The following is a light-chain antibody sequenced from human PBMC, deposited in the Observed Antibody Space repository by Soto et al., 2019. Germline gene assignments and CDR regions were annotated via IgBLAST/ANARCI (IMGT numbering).Light chain of an antibody. Sequence: EIVLTQSPATLSLSPGERATLSCRASQSVSSYLVWYQQKPGQAPRLLIYDASNRATGIPARFSGSGSGTYFTLPISSLEPEDFAIYYCQQRSNWPPVTFGGGTKVEIK. J-gene: IGKJ4*01. V-gene: IGKV3-11*01. CDR2: DAS. CDR1: QSVSSY. CDR3: QQRSNWPPVT.